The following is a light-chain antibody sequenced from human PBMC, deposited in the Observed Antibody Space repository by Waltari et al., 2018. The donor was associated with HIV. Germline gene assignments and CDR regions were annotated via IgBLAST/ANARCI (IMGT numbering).Light chain of an antibody. J-gene: IGKJ3*01. CDR3: QQLNSDPFT. CDR1: QDISNY. CDR2: AAS. Sequence: DIQLTQSPSFLSASVRDRVTITCRASQDISNYLAWYQPKPGTAPKLLIYAASTLRSGVPSRFSGSGSGTEFTLTINSLQPEDFASYYCQQLNSDPFTFGPGTKVEMK. V-gene: IGKV1-9*01.